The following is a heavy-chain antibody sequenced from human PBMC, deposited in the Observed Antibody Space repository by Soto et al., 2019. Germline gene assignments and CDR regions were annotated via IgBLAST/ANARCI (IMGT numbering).Heavy chain of an antibody. CDR1: GFTFSTYS. CDR3: ARDAEYSSSWSLYDY. Sequence: GGSLRLSCAASGFTFSTYSMNWVRQAPGKGLEWVSYISNSRSNIYYTDSVKGRFTISRDNAKNTLYLQMNSLRAEDTAVYYCARDAEYSSSWSLYDYWGQGTLVTVSS. J-gene: IGHJ4*02. V-gene: IGHV3-48*01. D-gene: IGHD6-13*01. CDR2: ISNSRSNI.